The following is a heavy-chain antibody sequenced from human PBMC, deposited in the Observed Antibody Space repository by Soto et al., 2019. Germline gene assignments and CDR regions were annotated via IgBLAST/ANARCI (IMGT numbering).Heavy chain of an antibody. CDR3: AKEKGGWSGYYTDMDV. Sequence: SLRLSCAASGFAFDDYAMHWVRQAPGKGLEWVSGISWNSGRIGYADSVKGRFTISRDNAKKSLYLQMNSLRAEDTALYYCAKEKGGWSGYYTDMDVWGKGTTVTVSS. V-gene: IGHV3-9*01. D-gene: IGHD3-3*01. J-gene: IGHJ6*03. CDR1: GFAFDDYA. CDR2: ISWNSGRI.